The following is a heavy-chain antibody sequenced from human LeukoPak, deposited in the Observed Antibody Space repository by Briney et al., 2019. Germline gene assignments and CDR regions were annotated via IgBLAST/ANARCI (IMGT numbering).Heavy chain of an antibody. CDR3: AKSRVNYDSSGYYKF. Sequence: GRSLRLSCAASGFTFSSYGMHWVRQAPGKGLEWVAVISYDGSNKYYADSVKGRFTISRDNSKNTLYLQMNSLTAQDTAVYYCAKSRVNYDSSGYYKFWGQGPLVTVSS. CDR2: ISYDGSNK. V-gene: IGHV3-30*18. CDR1: GFTFSSYG. J-gene: IGHJ4*02. D-gene: IGHD3-22*01.